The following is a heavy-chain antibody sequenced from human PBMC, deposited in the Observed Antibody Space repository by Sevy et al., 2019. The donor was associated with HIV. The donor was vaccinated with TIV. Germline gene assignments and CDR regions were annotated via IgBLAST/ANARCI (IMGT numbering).Heavy chain of an antibody. CDR3: ERLTTKPTSDLYGMDA. Sequence: ASVKVSCKASGYMFTDYYIHWVRQAPGQGLEWMAWINPDSGVTNYAQRFQGEVTVTSDTSISTAYMELSRLRSNDTAIYYCERLTTKPTSDLYGMDAWGQGTPVTVSS. V-gene: IGHV1-2*02. J-gene: IGHJ6*02. D-gene: IGHD4-17*01. CDR1: GYMFTDYY. CDR2: INPDSGVT.